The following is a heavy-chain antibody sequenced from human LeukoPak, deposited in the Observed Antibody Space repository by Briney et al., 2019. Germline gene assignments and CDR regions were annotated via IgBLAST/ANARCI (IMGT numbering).Heavy chain of an antibody. Sequence: SETLSLTCALSGGSISSGGYSWSWIRHPPGRGREWIGYIYYSGSTYYNPSLKSRVTISVDTSKNQFSLKLSSVTAADTAVYYCARVQYYYGSGTPLSWGQGTLVTVSS. J-gene: IGHJ4*02. CDR1: GGSISSGGYS. CDR3: ARVQYYYGSGTPLS. D-gene: IGHD3-10*01. CDR2: IYYSGST. V-gene: IGHV4-30-4*07.